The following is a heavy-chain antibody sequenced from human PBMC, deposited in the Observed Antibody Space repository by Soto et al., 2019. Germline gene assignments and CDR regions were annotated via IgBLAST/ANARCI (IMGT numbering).Heavy chain of an antibody. D-gene: IGHD3-22*01. CDR3: STRAYDTNGYYRCDP. CDR1: GGSFSGHS. J-gene: IGHJ5*01. Sequence: SETLSLTCAVYGGSFSGHSWTWIRQSPGKGLEWIGDINHSGRVNYSPSLKSRVTISLDTSKNQFSLTLSAVTAADTAMYYCSTRAYDTNGYYRCDPWGQGTLVTV. CDR2: INHSGRV. V-gene: IGHV4-34*01.